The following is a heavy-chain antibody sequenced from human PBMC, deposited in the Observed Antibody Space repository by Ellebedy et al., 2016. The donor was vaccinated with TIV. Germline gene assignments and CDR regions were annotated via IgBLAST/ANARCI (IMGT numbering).Heavy chain of an antibody. CDR2: ISYDGSNK. D-gene: IGHD3-9*01. CDR1: GFTFSSYA. V-gene: IGHV3-30-3*01. J-gene: IGHJ4*02. CDR3: GGPFDWLTPSAGSPMG. Sequence: GESLKISCAASGFTFSSYAMHWVRQAPGKGLEWVAVISYDGSNKYYADSVKGRFTISRDNSKNTLYLQMNSLRAEDTAVYYCGGPFDWLTPSAGSPMGWGQGTLVTVSS.